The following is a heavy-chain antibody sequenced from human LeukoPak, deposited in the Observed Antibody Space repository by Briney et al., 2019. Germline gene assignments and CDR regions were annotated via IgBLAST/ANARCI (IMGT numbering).Heavy chain of an antibody. D-gene: IGHD5-12*01. CDR1: GFTLTNYA. CDR2: INHSGST. J-gene: IGHJ4*02. V-gene: IGHV4-34*01. Sequence: GSLRLSCAASGFTLTNYAMSWVRQPPGKGLEWIGEINHSGSTNYNPSLKSRVTISVDTSKNQFSLKLSSVTAADTAVYYCAREGSGYDLGDYWGQGTLVTVSS. CDR3: AREGSGYDLGDY.